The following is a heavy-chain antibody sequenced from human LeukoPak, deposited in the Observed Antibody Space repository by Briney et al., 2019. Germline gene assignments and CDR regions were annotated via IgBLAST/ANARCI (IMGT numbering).Heavy chain of an antibody. D-gene: IGHD2-15*01. CDR1: GGSISSGDYY. Sequence: SQTLSLTCTVSGGSISSGDYYWRWTRQPPGKGLEWIGYIYYSGSTYYNPSLKSRVTISVDTSKNQFSLKLSSVTAADTAVYYCARVVVASFGTDWFDPWGQGTLVTVSS. CDR2: IYYSGST. CDR3: ARVVVASFGTDWFDP. V-gene: IGHV4-30-4*01. J-gene: IGHJ5*02.